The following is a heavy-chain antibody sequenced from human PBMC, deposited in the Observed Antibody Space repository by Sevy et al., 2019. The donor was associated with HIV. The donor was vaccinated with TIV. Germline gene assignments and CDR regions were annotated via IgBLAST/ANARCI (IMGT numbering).Heavy chain of an antibody. CDR1: GFTFRNFG. CDR3: ARGGSGDYYYYGVDV. V-gene: IGHV3-30*03. D-gene: IGHD3-10*01. CDR2: VSYHGSSI. Sequence: GGSLRLSCVGSGFTFRNFGVHWLRQAPGKGLEWLSVVSYHGSSIYYVDSVKARFIVSRDNSKNTLYLQMNSLRTEDTAVYYCARGGSGDYYYYGVDVWGQGTTVTVSS. J-gene: IGHJ6*02.